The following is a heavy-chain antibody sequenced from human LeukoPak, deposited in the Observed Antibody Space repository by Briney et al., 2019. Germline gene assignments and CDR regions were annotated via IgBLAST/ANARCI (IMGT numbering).Heavy chain of an antibody. V-gene: IGHV3-23*01. J-gene: IGHJ4*02. Sequence: GGSLRLSCAASGFTFSTYEMNWVRQAPGKGLEWVSGITSWSTTYYADSVKGRFTISRDNSKNMVWLQINSPTAEDTATYYCAKDGNWARFEDWGQGTLVTVSS. CDR3: AKDGNWARFED. CDR1: GFTFSTYE. CDR2: ITSWSTT. D-gene: IGHD7-27*01.